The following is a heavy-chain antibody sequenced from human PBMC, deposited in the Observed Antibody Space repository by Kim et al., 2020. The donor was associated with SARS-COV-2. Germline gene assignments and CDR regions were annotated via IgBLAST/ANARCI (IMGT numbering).Heavy chain of an antibody. J-gene: IGHJ3*02. CDR3: ARRSVPAAANAFDI. Sequence: QKVQGRGTMTRDKSTSTVYMELSSLRSEDTAVYYCARRSVPAAANAFDIWGQGTMVTVSS. D-gene: IGHD6-13*01. V-gene: IGHV1-46*01.